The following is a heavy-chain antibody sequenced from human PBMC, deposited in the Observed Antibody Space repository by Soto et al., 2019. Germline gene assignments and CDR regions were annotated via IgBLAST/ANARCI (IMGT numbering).Heavy chain of an antibody. Sequence: ASLKVSCKASGYTFTSYGISWVRQAPGQGLEWMGWISAYNGNTNYAQKLQGRVTMTTDTSTSTAYMELRSLRSDDTAVYYCARDRGIAARAYYYYGMDVWGQGTTVTVSS. CDR3: ARDRGIAARAYYYYGMDV. V-gene: IGHV1-18*01. D-gene: IGHD6-6*01. CDR2: ISAYNGNT. J-gene: IGHJ6*02. CDR1: GYTFTSYG.